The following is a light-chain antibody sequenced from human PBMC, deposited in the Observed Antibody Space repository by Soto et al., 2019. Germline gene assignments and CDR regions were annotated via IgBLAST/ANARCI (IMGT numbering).Light chain of an antibody. CDR2: SAS. J-gene: IGKJ1*01. Sequence: IVMTQSPATLSVSPGEIATLSCRASRSISSTVAWYQQKPGQAPRLLIHSASTRATGIPARFSGAGSGTEFTLAIGSLQSEDFAVYYCQQYDDWPTTFGQGTKVDIK. CDR3: QQYDDWPTT. V-gene: IGKV3-15*01. CDR1: RSISST.